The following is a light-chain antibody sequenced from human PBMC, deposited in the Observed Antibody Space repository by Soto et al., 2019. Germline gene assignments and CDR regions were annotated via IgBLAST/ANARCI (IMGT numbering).Light chain of an antibody. CDR1: QSVSSN. V-gene: IGKV3-15*01. Sequence: EIMLTQSPCTLSLSTGDRATLSCRASQSVSSNLAWYQQKPGQAPRLLIYGASTRATGIPARFSGSGSGTEFTLTISSLQSEDFAVYYCQQYNNWPLTFGQRTRLAIK. J-gene: IGKJ5*01. CDR2: GAS. CDR3: QQYNNWPLT.